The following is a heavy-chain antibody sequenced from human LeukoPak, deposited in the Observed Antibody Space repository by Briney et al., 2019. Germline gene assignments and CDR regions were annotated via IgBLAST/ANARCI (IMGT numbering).Heavy chain of an antibody. CDR2: ISSSGSTI. J-gene: IGHJ5*02. D-gene: IGHD3-22*01. Sequence: GGSLRLSCAASGFTFSDYYMSWIRQAPGKGLEWVSYISSSGSTIYYADSVKGQFTISRDNAKNSLYLQMNNLRAEDTALYHCARDLGQWLRYNWFDPWGQGTLVTVSS. V-gene: IGHV3-11*01. CDR3: ARDLGQWLRYNWFDP. CDR1: GFTFSDYY.